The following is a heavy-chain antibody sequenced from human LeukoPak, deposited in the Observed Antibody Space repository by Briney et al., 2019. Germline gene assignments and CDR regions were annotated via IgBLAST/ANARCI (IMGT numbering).Heavy chain of an antibody. J-gene: IGHJ4*02. D-gene: IGHD6-13*01. V-gene: IGHV3-21*01. CDR1: GFTVTSYT. Sequence: GGSLRLSCAASGFTVTSYTMNWVRQAQGTGLEWVSSMSSGGLYIYYADSVKGRFTISRDNAKNTLDLQMNSLRAEDTAVYYCAKGGFYSNSPFDYWGQGTLVTVSS. CDR2: MSSGGLYI. CDR3: AKGGFYSNSPFDY.